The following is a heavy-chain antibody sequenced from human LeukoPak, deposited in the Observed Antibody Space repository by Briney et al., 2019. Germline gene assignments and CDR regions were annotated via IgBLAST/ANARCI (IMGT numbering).Heavy chain of an antibody. CDR2: IVPILGIA. Sequence: GASVKLSCKASGATFSSYAFSWVRQAPGQGLGWMGRIVPILGIANYAQKFQGKVTITADKSPSTAYMELSSLRSCDTAVYYCARDQRSVYGMDVWGQGTTVTVSS. CDR3: ARDQRSVYGMDV. CDR1: GATFSSYA. D-gene: IGHD2-2*01. J-gene: IGHJ6*02. V-gene: IGHV1-69*04.